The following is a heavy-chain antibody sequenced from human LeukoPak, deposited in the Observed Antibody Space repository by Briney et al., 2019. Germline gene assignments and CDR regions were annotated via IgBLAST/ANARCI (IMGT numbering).Heavy chain of an antibody. J-gene: IGHJ4*02. CDR3: AKEMDGIGGPDYFDY. Sequence: GGSLRLSCAASGFTISSYAMSWVRQAPGKGLEWVSAISGSGGSTYYADSVKGRFTISRDNSKNTLYLQMNSLRAEDTAVYYCAKEMDGIGGPDYFDYWGQGTLVTVSS. D-gene: IGHD3-10*01. V-gene: IGHV3-23*01. CDR2: ISGSGGST. CDR1: GFTISSYA.